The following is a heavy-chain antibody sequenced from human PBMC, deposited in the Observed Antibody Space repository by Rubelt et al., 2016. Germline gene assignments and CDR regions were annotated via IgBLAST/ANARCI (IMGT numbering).Heavy chain of an antibody. V-gene: IGHV3-23*01. Sequence: FVKGRFTIYRDNYKNTLYLQMNSLRAEDTAVYYCAKDYYDSSGYRGAEAFDIWGQGTMVTVSS. D-gene: IGHD3-22*01. J-gene: IGHJ3*02. CDR3: AKDYYDSSGYRGAEAFDI.